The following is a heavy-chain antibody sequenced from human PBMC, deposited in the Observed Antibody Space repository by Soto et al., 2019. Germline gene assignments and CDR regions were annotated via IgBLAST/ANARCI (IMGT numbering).Heavy chain of an antibody. J-gene: IGHJ4*02. CDR2: ISSTSSTM. D-gene: IGHD3-22*01. CDR1: GFTFSSYS. CDR3: AKDHYSYDSSGYLDY. V-gene: IGHV3-48*01. Sequence: EVQLVESGGGLVQPGGSLRLSCAASGFTFSSYSMNWVRQAPGKGLDWVSYISSTSSTMYYADSVKGRFTISRDISKNTLYLQMNSLRAEDTAVYYCAKDHYSYDSSGYLDYWGQGTLVTVSS.